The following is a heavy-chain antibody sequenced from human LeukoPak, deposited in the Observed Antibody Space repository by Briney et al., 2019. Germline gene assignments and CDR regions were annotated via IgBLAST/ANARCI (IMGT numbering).Heavy chain of an antibody. V-gene: IGHV3-30*04. CDR1: GFTFSTYA. CDR3: AKAVAATGHYYFGMDV. D-gene: IGHD6-19*01. CDR2: ISYDGRNK. J-gene: IGHJ6*02. Sequence: PGGSLRLSCAVSGFTFSTYAMHWVRQAPGKGLEWVAFISYDGRNKYYADSVKGRFTISRDNSKNTLFLQMNSLRAEDTAVYYCAKAVAATGHYYFGMDVWGQGTTVTVSS.